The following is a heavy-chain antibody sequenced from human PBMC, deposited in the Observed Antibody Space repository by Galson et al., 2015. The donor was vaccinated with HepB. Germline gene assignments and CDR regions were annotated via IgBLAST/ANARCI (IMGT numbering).Heavy chain of an antibody. CDR1: GFTFSNYA. CDR3: ASYGIVGAPKGDNFCHY. V-gene: IGHV3-30*04. D-gene: IGHD1-26*01. Sequence: SLRLSCAASGFTFSNYAMQWVRQAPGKGLEWVALMSYDGSNKFYADPVKGRFTISRDNSRNTLYLQMNSRRFEDTALYYCASYGIVGAPKGDNFCHYWGQGTLVAVSS. CDR2: MSYDGSNK. J-gene: IGHJ4*02.